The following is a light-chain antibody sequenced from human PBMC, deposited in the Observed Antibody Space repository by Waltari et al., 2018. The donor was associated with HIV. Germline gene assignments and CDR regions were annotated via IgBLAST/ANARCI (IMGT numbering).Light chain of an antibody. CDR2: KNE. CDR1: SPNFEFNS. CDR3: AAGDDRLSGRV. V-gene: IGLV1-47*01. Sequence: QSVLTQPPSASGPPGQRFTISCSGSSPNFEFNSVYLYQQVPWPRPNLLIYKNEQWPSGVPVRFSASKSGTSASLVISVLRSEDEADYYCAAGDDRLSGRVFGTGTRVTVL. J-gene: IGLJ1*01.